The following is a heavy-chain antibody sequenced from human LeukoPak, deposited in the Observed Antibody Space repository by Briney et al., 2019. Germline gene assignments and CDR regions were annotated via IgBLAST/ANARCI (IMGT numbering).Heavy chain of an antibody. CDR3: VKNGWLNY. D-gene: IGHD6-19*01. CDR2: ISTSGDST. V-gene: IGHV3-21*06. CDR1: GFTFSSQN. Sequence: GGSLRLSCAASGFTFSSQNMNWARQAPGKGLEWVAYISTSGDSTKYADSVEGRFTISRDNAENSLYLLMNSLRVEDTAVYYCVKNGWLNYWGQGILVTVSS. J-gene: IGHJ4*02.